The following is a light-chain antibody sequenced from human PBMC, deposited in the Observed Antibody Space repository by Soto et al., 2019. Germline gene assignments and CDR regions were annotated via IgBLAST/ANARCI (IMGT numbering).Light chain of an antibody. CDR3: QQSYCTPWT. V-gene: IGKV1-39*01. Sequence: DIQMTQSPSSLSASVGDRVTITCRASQSISSYLNWYQQKPGKAPKLLIYAASSLQSGVPSRFSGSGSGTDFTLTIISLQPEDFATYYCQQSYCTPWTFGQGTKVEIK. CDR2: AAS. J-gene: IGKJ1*01. CDR1: QSISSY.